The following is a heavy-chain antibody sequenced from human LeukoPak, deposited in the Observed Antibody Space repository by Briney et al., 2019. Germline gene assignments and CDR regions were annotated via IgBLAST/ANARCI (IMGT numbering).Heavy chain of an antibody. Sequence: GGSLRLSCAASGFTFRNYGIHWVRQAPGKGLEWVAVISRDGLTKYYADSVKGRFTLHRDNSRNTLYLEMNSLRDEDTAVYYCAKEGTWGNWYFDLWGRGTLVIVTS. CDR3: AKEGTWGNWYFDL. V-gene: IGHV3-30*18. D-gene: IGHD3-16*01. J-gene: IGHJ2*01. CDR2: ISRDGLTK. CDR1: GFTFRNYG.